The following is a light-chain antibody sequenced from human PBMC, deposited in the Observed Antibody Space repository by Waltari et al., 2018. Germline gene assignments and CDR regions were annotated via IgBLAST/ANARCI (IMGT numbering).Light chain of an antibody. CDR2: GAS. V-gene: IGKV3-20*01. J-gene: IGKJ2*03. CDR1: QSVSSY. CDR3: QKYSSSPYS. Sequence: VILTQSPATLSLSPGERATLSCRASQSVSSYLAWYQQKPGQAPRLLIYGASSRSTGIPDRFSGSGSGTEFTLTISSLEPEYFAVYYCQKYSSSPYSFGQGTKVEIK.